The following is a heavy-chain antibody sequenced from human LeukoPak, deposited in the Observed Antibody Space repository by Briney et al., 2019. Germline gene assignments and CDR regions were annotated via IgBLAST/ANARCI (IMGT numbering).Heavy chain of an antibody. CDR2: ISYVGSNK. D-gene: IGHD3-22*01. V-gene: IGHV3-30*04. Sequence: GGSLRLSCAASGFTFSSYAMRWVRQAPGKGLGWVAVISYVGSNKYYADSVKGRFTISRDNSKNTLYLQMNSLRAEDTAVYYCASGYFYFDYWGQGTLVTVSS. J-gene: IGHJ4*02. CDR3: ASGYFYFDY. CDR1: GFTFSSYA.